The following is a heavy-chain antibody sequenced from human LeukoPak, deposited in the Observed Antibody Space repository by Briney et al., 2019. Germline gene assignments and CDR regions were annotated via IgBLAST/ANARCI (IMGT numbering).Heavy chain of an antibody. D-gene: IGHD6-13*01. J-gene: IGHJ4*02. CDR3: ARDAPIAAAGLFDY. V-gene: IGHV3-48*03. CDR1: GFTFSSYE. CDR2: ISSSGSTI. Sequence: GGSLRLSCAAPGFTFSSYEMNWVRQAPGKGLEWVSYISSSGSTIYYADSVKGRFTISRDNAKNSLYLQMNSLRAEDTAVYYCARDAPIAAAGLFDYWGQGTLVTVSS.